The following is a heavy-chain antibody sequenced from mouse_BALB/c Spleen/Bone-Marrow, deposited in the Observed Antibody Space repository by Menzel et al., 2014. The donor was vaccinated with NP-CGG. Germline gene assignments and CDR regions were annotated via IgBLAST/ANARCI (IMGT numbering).Heavy chain of an antibody. CDR2: IYPSDSYT. CDR3: TRAGNYGNYYAMDY. V-gene: IGHV1-69*02. J-gene: IGHJ4*01. Sequence: VQLVESGAELVRPGASVKLSCKASGYTFTSYWINWVKQRPGQGLEWIGNIYPSDSYTNYNQKFKDKATLTVDKSSSTAYVQLSSTTSEDAAVYFCTRAGNYGNYYAMDYWGQGTSVTVSS. D-gene: IGHD2-1*01. CDR1: GYTFTSYW.